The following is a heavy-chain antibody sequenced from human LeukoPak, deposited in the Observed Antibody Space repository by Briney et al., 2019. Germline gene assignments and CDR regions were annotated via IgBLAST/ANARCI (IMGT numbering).Heavy chain of an antibody. CDR2: IYYSGST. CDR1: GGSISSYY. J-gene: IGHJ4*02. D-gene: IGHD3-9*01. Sequence: SETLSLTCTVSGGSISSYYWSWIRQPPGKGLEWIGYIYYSGSTNYNPSLKGRVTISVDTSKNQFSLKLSSVTAADTAVYYCARQDYDILTGYSPIDYWGQGTLVTVSS. CDR3: ARQDYDILTGYSPIDY. V-gene: IGHV4-59*01.